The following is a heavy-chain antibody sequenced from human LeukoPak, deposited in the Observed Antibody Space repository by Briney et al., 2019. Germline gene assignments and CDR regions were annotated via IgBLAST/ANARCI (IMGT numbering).Heavy chain of an antibody. V-gene: IGHV4-39*07. J-gene: IGHJ3*02. CDR2: IYYSGST. CDR3: ARDLGYCSGGSCYVAFDI. CDR1: GGSLSSSSYY. D-gene: IGHD2-15*01. Sequence: PSETLSLTCTVSGGSLSSSSYYWGWIRQPPGKGLEWIGSIYYSGSTYYNPSLKSRVTISVDTSKNQFSLKLSSVTAADTAVYYCARDLGYCSGGSCYVAFDIWGQGTMVTVSS.